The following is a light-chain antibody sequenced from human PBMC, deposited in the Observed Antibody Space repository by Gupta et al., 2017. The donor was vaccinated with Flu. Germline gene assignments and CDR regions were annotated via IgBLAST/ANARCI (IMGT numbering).Light chain of an antibody. J-gene: IGKJ4*01. CDR1: QDMSNW. CDR2: AAS. CDR3: QQADSNPPT. Sequence: PSSVAATVGDRVTITCRASQDMSNWLAWYQQKPGKAPNLLIYAASSLQSGVPSRFGGGRSGTDFTLTISRLQPEDLATYLCQQADSNPPTFGQGTKVEIK. V-gene: IGKV1-12*01.